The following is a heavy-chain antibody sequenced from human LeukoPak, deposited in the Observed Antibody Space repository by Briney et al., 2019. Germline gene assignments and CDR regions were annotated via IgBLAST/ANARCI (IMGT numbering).Heavy chain of an antibody. V-gene: IGHV3-7*01. J-gene: IGHJ4*02. CDR2: IKQDGSEK. CDR3: ARRNNYFDY. CDR1: GFTISSYW. Sequence: GGSLRLSCAASGFTISSYWMSWVRQAPGKGLEWVANIKQDGSEKYYVDSVKGRFTISRDNAKNSLYLQMNSLRAEDTAVYYCARRNNYFDYWGQGALVTVSS.